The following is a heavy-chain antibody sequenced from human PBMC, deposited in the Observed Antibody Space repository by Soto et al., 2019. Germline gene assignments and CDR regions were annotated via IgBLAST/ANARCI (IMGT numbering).Heavy chain of an antibody. Sequence: PSETLSLTCTVSGGSVCSGSYYWRWLRQPPWKGLEWIAYIYISGRTNYNPSLKSRVTISVETSKNQFSLKLSSVTAADTAVYYCAGYCSSTSCLFDYWGQGTLVTVSS. D-gene: IGHD2-2*01. J-gene: IGHJ4*02. CDR3: AGYCSSTSCLFDY. CDR1: GGSVCSGSYY. V-gene: IGHV4-61*01. CDR2: IYISGRT.